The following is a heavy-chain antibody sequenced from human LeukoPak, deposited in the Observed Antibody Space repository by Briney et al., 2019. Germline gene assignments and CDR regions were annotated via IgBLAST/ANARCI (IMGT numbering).Heavy chain of an antibody. D-gene: IGHD1-26*01. V-gene: IGHV4-4*07. CDR1: GGSISSYY. J-gene: IGHJ3*02. CDR3: ARDVRIVGAAAFDI. Sequence: SETLSLTCTVSGGSISSYYWSWIRQPAGKGLEWIGRIYTSGSTNYNPSLKSRVTMSIDTSKNQFSLKLSSVTAADTAVYYCARDVRIVGAAAFDIWGQGTMVTVS. CDR2: IYTSGST.